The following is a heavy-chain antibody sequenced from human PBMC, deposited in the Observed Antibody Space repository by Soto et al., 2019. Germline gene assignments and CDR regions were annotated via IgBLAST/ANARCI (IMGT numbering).Heavy chain of an antibody. CDR3: AKKGIGYYVY. CDR2: IKPDGSEK. J-gene: IGHJ4*02. CDR1: GFTFSNYW. D-gene: IGHD3-22*01. V-gene: IGHV3-7*05. Sequence: PGGSLRLSCAASGFTFSNYWMSWVRQAPGKGLEWVANIKPDGSEKWYVDSVKGRFTISRDNSKNTLYLQMNSLRAEDTAVYYCAKKGIGYYVYWGQGTVVTV.